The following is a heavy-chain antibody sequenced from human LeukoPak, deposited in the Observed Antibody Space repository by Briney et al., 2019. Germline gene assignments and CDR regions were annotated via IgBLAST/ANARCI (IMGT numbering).Heavy chain of an antibody. CDR2: IGSSSSPK. Sequence: PGGSLRLSCAPSGFTSSAYSMTWVPEAPKKGLEWVSYIGSSSSPKYYEDFVKGRFNISRDNAKNSLYLQMDSVRVEDTAVYYCARDQAYSFDYWGQGTLVTVSS. V-gene: IGHV3-48*01. CDR1: GFTSSAYS. D-gene: IGHD4-11*01. J-gene: IGHJ4*02. CDR3: ARDQAYSFDY.